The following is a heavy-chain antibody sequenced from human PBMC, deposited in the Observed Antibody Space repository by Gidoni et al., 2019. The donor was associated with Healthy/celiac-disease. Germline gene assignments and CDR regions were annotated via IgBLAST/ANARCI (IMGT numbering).Heavy chain of an antibody. CDR2: ISSNGGST. J-gene: IGHJ4*02. D-gene: IGHD5-12*01. Sequence: EVQLVASGGGLVQPGVSLRLSSSASGFTFSSYAMHWVRQAPGKGLEYVSAISSNGGSTYYAESVKGRFTISRDNSKNTLYLQMSSLRAEDTAVYYCVKDGRWLQLADWGQGTLVTVSS. CDR1: GFTFSSYA. V-gene: IGHV3-64D*09. CDR3: VKDGRWLQLAD.